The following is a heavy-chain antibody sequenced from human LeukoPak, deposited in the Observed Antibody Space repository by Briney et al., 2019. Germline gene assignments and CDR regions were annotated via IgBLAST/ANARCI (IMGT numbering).Heavy chain of an antibody. CDR1: GGSISSYY. Sequence: SETLSLTCTVSGGSISSYYWSWIRQPAGKGLEWIGRIYTSGRTNYNPSLKSRVTMSVDTSKNQFSLKLSSVTPADTAVYYCARVRTYYDILTGYSDNAFDIWGQGTMVTVSS. CDR2: IYTSGRT. CDR3: ARVRTYYDILTGYSDNAFDI. V-gene: IGHV4-4*07. J-gene: IGHJ3*02. D-gene: IGHD3-9*01.